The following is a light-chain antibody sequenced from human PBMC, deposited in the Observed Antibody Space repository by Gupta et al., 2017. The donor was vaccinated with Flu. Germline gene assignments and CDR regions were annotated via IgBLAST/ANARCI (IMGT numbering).Light chain of an antibody. CDR3: AAWANSLTALSADDSVTGLWV. CDR2: HDN. Sequence: WSQHHPGTAPRLRIYHDNQRPSGVPDRFSGSKSGTSASLAIGGLQSEDEADYYCAAWANSLTALSADDSVTGLWVFGGGTKLTVL. V-gene: IGLV1-44*01. J-gene: IGLJ3*02.